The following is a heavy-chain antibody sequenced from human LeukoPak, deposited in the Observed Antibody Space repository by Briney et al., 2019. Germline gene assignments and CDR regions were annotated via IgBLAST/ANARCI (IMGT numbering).Heavy chain of an antibody. Sequence: GGSLRLSCAASGFTFSGYSMNWVRQAPGKGLEWLSFIGGSGSTMYYAASVKGRFTISRDNAKRSLYLQMDSLRVDDTVLYYCARDKTSGFKNDFDSWGQGTLVTVSP. D-gene: IGHD6-19*01. CDR2: IGGSGSTM. CDR3: ARDKTSGFKNDFDS. J-gene: IGHJ4*02. V-gene: IGHV3-48*01. CDR1: GFTFSGYS.